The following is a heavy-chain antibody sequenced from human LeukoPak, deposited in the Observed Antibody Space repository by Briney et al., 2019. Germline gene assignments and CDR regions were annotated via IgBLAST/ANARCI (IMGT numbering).Heavy chain of an antibody. CDR3: ARDLLPVDTAMVRAFGI. CDR2: INPNSGGT. J-gene: IGHJ3*02. D-gene: IGHD5-18*01. CDR1: GYTFTGYY. Sequence: GASVKVSCKASGYTFTGYYMHWVRQAPGQGLEWMGWINPNSGGTNYAQKFQGRVTMTRDTSISTAYMELSRLRSDDTAVYYCARDLLPVDTAMVRAFGIWGQGTMVTVSS. V-gene: IGHV1-2*02.